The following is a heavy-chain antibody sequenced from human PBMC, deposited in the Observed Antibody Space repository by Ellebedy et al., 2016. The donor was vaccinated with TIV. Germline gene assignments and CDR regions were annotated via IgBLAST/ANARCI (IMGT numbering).Heavy chain of an antibody. V-gene: IGHV3-23*01. CDR3: AKDVANAGDLYFDL. J-gene: IGHJ2*01. CDR1: GFTFSSYA. Sequence: GESLKISCAASGFTFSSYAMSWVRQAPGKGLEWVSAISGSGGSTYYADSVKGRFTISRDNSKNTLYLQMNSLRAEDTAVYYCAKDVANAGDLYFDLWGRGTLVTVSS. CDR2: ISGSGGST. D-gene: IGHD3-10*01.